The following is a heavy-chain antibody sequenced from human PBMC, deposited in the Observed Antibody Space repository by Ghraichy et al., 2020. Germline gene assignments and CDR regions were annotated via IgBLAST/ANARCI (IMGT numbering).Heavy chain of an antibody. CDR3: ASNPGATTPFDY. D-gene: IGHD1-26*01. J-gene: IGHJ4*02. CDR2: ISSSSSYI. Sequence: GGSLRLSCAASGFTFSSYSMNWVRQAPGKGLEWVSSISSSSSYIYYADSVKGRFTISRDNAKNSLYLQMNSLRAEDTAVYYCASNPGATTPFDYWGQGTLVTVSS. V-gene: IGHV3-21*01. CDR1: GFTFSSYS.